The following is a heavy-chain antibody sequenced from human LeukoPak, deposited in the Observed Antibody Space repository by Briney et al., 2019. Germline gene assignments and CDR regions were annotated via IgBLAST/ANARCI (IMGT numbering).Heavy chain of an antibody. Sequence: GGSLRLSCAASGFTVSSNYMSWARQAPGKGLEWVSVIYSGGSTYYADSVKGRFTISRDNSKNTLYLQMNSLRAEDTAVYYCAKYSSGWIGYYGMDVWGQGTTVTVSS. CDR3: AKYSSGWIGYYGMDV. J-gene: IGHJ6*02. CDR2: IYSGGST. CDR1: GFTVSSNY. V-gene: IGHV3-66*01. D-gene: IGHD6-19*01.